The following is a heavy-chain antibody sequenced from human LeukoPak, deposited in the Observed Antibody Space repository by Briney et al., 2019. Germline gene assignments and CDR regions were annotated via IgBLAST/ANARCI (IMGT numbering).Heavy chain of an antibody. J-gene: IGHJ4*02. D-gene: IGHD2-8*01. Sequence: GGSLRLSCEASGFTFDDFAMHWVRQAPGQGLEWVSLINGNGGRTYYADSVKGRFTISRDNSKNSLYLQINSLRSEDTALYYCAKDVLSLTPYYIDYWGQGTQVTVSS. CDR1: GFTFDDFA. CDR3: AKDVLSLTPYYIDY. V-gene: IGHV3-43*02. CDR2: INGNGGRT.